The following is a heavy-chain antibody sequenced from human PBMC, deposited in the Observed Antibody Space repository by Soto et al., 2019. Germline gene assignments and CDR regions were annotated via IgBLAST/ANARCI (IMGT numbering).Heavy chain of an antibody. V-gene: IGHV4-4*02. CDR1: GGSISSSYW. J-gene: IGHJ6*02. CDR3: ARVTGRYYYGMDV. CDR2: INHSGST. Sequence: SETLSLTCAVSGGSISSSYWWSWVRQPPGKGLEWIGEINHSGSTNYNPSLKSRVTISVDTSKNQFSLKLSSVTAADTAVYYCARVTGRYYYGMDVWGQGTTVTVSS.